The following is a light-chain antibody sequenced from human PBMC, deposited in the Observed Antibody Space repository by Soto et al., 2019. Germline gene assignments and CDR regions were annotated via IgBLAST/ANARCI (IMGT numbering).Light chain of an antibody. J-gene: IGKJ4*01. V-gene: IGKV3-20*01. CDR2: AAS. Sequence: EIVLTQSPGTLSLSPGERATLSCRTSQSVSSRFLAWYQQKPGQAPRLLIYAASSRATGIPDRLSGSGSGTAFTLTISRLEPEDFAVYYCQQYGSSPGALTFGGGTKVEIK. CDR3: QQYGSSPGALT. CDR1: QSVSSRF.